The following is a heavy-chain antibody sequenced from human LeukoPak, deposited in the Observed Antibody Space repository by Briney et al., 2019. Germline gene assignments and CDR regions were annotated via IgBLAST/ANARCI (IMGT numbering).Heavy chain of an antibody. V-gene: IGHV3-23*01. J-gene: IGHJ6*03. CDR2: IRGSGDRT. CDR1: GFTFSSYA. D-gene: IGHD1-26*01. CDR3: AKDSKIVGATFRSYHYMDV. Sequence: PGGSLRLSCAASGFTFSSYAMSWVRQAPGKGLEWVSAIRGSGDRTHYADSVKGRFTISRDNSKNTLYLQMNSLRAEDTAVYYCAKDSKIVGATFRSYHYMDVWGIGTAVTVSS.